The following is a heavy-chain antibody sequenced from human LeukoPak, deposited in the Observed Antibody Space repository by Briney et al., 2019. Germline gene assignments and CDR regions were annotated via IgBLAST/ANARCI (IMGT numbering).Heavy chain of an antibody. V-gene: IGHV3-23*01. CDR3: AKDQGYYYYYGMDV. J-gene: IGHJ6*02. CDR1: GFTFSSYA. Sequence: GGSLRLSCAASGFTFSSYAMHWVRQAPGKGLEWVSAISGSGGSTYYADSVKGRFTISRDNSKNTLYLQMNSLRAEDTAVYYCAKDQGYYYYYGMDVWGQGTTVTVSS. CDR2: ISGSGGST.